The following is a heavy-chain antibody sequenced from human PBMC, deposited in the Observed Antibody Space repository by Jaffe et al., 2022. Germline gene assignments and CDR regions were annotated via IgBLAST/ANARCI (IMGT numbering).Heavy chain of an antibody. CDR2: INHSGST. CDR3: ARVREGRAASFDY. Sequence: QVQLQQWGAGLLKPSETLSLTCAVYGGSFSGYYWSWIRQPPGKGLEWIGEINHSGSTNYNPSLKSRVTISVDTSKNQFSLKLSSVTAADTAVYYCARVREGRAASFDYWGQGTLVTVSS. V-gene: IGHV4-34*01. CDR1: GGSFSGYY. D-gene: IGHD6-13*01. J-gene: IGHJ4*02.